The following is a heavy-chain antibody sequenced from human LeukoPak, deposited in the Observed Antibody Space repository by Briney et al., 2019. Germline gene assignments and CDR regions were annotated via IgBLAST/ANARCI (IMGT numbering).Heavy chain of an antibody. D-gene: IGHD1-20*01. CDR1: GYTFTDYY. J-gene: IGHJ6*02. Sequence: ASVKVSCKASGYTFTDYYMVWARQAPGQGLAWMGRINPHSGGTNYAQKFLGRVTMTRDTSINTVYMEMSGLRSDDTAVYYCARDGAITGPGRRSYGMDVWGQGTTVAVSS. CDR3: ARDGAITGPGRRSYGMDV. V-gene: IGHV1-2*06. CDR2: INPHSGGT.